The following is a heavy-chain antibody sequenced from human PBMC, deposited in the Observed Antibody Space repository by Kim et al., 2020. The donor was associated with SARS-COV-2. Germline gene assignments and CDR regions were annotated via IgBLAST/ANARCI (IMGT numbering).Heavy chain of an antibody. D-gene: IGHD6-13*01. J-gene: IGHJ6*02. CDR1: GGSISSYY. Sequence: SETLSLTCTVSGGSISSYYWSWIRQPAGKGLEWIGRIYTSGSTNYNPSLKSRVTMSVDTSKNQFSLKLSSVTAADTAVYYCARDHLSSWDYYYGMDVWGQGTTVTVSS. CDR2: IYTSGST. CDR3: ARDHLSSWDYYYGMDV. V-gene: IGHV4-4*07.